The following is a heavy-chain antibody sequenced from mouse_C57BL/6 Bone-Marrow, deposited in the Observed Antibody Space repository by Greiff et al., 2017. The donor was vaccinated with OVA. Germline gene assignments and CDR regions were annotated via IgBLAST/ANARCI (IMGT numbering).Heavy chain of an antibody. CDR2: ISNGGGST. Sequence: EVKVEESGGGLVQPGGSLKLSCAASGFTFSDYYMYWVRQTPEKRLEWVAYISNGGGSTYYPDTVKGRFTISRDNAKNTLYLQMSRLKSEDTAMYYCARQDYYGTPFAYWGQGTLVTVSA. D-gene: IGHD1-1*01. V-gene: IGHV5-12*01. CDR1: GFTFSDYY. CDR3: ARQDYYGTPFAY. J-gene: IGHJ3*01.